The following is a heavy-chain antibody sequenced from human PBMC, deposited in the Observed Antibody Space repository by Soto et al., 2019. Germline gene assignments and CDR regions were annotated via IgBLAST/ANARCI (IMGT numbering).Heavy chain of an antibody. D-gene: IGHD3-3*01. CDR1: GFTFSSYG. CDR2: ISYDGSNK. Sequence: PGGSLRLSCAASGFTFSSYGMHWVRQARGKGLEWVAVISYDGSNKYYADSVKGRFTISRDNSKNTLYLRMNSLRAEDTAVYYCARAGDGTFWSGYYPVVYYGMDVWGQGTTVTVSS. J-gene: IGHJ6*02. V-gene: IGHV3-30*03. CDR3: ARAGDGTFWSGYYPVVYYGMDV.